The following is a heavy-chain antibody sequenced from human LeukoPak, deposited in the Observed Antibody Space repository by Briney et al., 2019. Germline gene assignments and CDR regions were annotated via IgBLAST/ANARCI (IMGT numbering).Heavy chain of an antibody. CDR1: GGSISSYY. J-gene: IGHJ4*02. CDR2: IYYSGST. V-gene: IGHV4-59*08. Sequence: SETLSLTCTVSGGSISSYYWSWIRQPPGKGLEWIGYIYYSGSTNYNPSLKSRVTISVDTPKNQFSLKLSSVTAADTAVYYCARAGNYGDFDYWGQGTLVTVSS. CDR3: ARAGNYGDFDY. D-gene: IGHD4-17*01.